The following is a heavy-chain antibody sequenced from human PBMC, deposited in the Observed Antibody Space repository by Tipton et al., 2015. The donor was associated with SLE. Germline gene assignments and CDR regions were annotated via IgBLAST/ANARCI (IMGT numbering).Heavy chain of an antibody. J-gene: IGHJ2*01. CDR2: IYYSGTT. CDR1: GGSISGYN. D-gene: IGHD5-24*01. V-gene: IGHV4-59*01. CDR3: ARGDGYSGGWYFDL. Sequence: TLSLTCTVSGGSISGYNWNWIRQPPAKGLEWIGYIYYSGTTNYNPSLKSRITISVDTSKNQFSLKVSSVTAADTALYYCARGDGYSGGWYFDLWGRGTLVTVSS.